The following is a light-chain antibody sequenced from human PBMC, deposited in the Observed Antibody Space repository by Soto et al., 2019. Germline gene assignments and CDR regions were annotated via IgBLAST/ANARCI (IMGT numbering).Light chain of an antibody. CDR1: SSDVGNYNY. V-gene: IGLV2-14*01. J-gene: IGLJ3*02. CDR2: EVT. CDR3: SSYVRSSSSWV. Sequence: QSALTQPASVSGSPGQSITISCTGTSSDVGNYNYVSWYQLHPGKAPKLMISEVTSRPSGVSYRFSGAKSGNTASLTVSGLQAEDEGDYFCSSYVRSSSSWVFGGGTKVTVL.